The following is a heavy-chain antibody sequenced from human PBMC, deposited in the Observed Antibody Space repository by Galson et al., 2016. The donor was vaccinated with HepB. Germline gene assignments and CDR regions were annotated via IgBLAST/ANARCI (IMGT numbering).Heavy chain of an antibody. V-gene: IGHV3-48*02. Sequence: LRLSCAASGFSFSNYNMDWARQTPEKGLEWISYITRDSSTIYYADSVRGRFTISRDNAKNSLYLEMNSLRDEDTAVYYCVRDWHIAAPVLDIWGQGTTVTVSS. CDR3: VRDWHIAAPVLDI. CDR2: ITRDSSTI. D-gene: IGHD6-13*01. J-gene: IGHJ3*02. CDR1: GFSFSNYN.